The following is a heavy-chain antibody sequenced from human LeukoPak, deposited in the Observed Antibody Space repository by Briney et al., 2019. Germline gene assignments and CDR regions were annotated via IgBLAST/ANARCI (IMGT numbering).Heavy chain of an antibody. D-gene: IGHD3-22*01. CDR2: VSSSSSRM. CDR3: ARVSYDSSGYYDY. CDR1: GFTFSSYS. Sequence: AGGSLRLSCVASGFTFSSYSMNWVRQAPGKGLEWVSYVSSSSSRMYDANSVKGRFTIPRDNAKNSLYLQMNSLRAEDTAVYYCARVSYDSSGYYDYWGQGTLVTVSS. J-gene: IGHJ4*02. V-gene: IGHV3-48*04.